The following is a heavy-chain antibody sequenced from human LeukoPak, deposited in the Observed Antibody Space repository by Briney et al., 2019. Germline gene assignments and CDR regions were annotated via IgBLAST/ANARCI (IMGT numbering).Heavy chain of an antibody. CDR1: GFTFSNYG. CDR3: AKDLAVAPQGEDY. D-gene: IGHD6-19*01. Sequence: PGGSLRLSCAASGFTFSNYGMHWVRQAPGKGLEWVAFMRYDGKNEYYADSVKGRFTISRDNSKNTLYLQMNSLRAEDTAVYYCAKDLAVAPQGEDYWGQGTLVTVSS. CDR2: MRYDGKNE. V-gene: IGHV3-30*02. J-gene: IGHJ4*02.